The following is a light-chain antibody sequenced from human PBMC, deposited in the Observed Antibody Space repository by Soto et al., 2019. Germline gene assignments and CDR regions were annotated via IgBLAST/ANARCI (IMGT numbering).Light chain of an antibody. CDR2: WAS. Sequence: DIVMTQSPDSLAVSLGERAIINCKSSQSVLFSSNNKNYLAWYQQKVGQPPKLLIYWASTRESGVPDRFSGSGSGTDFTLTISSLQAEDVAVYYCQQYYSKPLTFGGGTKVEIK. CDR3: QQYYSKPLT. V-gene: IGKV4-1*01. J-gene: IGKJ4*01. CDR1: QSVLFSSNNKNY.